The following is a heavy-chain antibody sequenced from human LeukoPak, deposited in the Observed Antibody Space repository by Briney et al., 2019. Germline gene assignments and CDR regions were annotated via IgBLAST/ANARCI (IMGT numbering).Heavy chain of an antibody. CDR2: INPNSDGT. CDR3: ASVPDYYDSSGTYYFDY. J-gene: IGHJ4*02. V-gene: IGHV1-2*02. Sequence: ASVKVSCKASGYTFTGYYMHWVRQAPGQGLEWMGWINPNSDGTNYAQKFQGRVTMTMDTSISTAYMELSRLRSDDTAVYYCASVPDYYDSSGTYYFDYWGQGTLVTVSS. D-gene: IGHD3-22*01. CDR1: GYTFTGYY.